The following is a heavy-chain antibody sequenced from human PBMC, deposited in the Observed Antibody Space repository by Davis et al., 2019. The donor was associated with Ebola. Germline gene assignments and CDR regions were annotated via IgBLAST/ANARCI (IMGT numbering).Heavy chain of an antibody. V-gene: IGHV1-18*01. CDR3: ARDRGVTPYYFDS. CDR2: ISGFNGNT. Sequence: AASVKVSCKASGGTFSSYTISWVRQAPGQGLEWMGWISGFNGNTNFAQKFQGRVTMTKDTSTSTAYMELRSLRSDDTAVYSCARDRGVTPYYFDSWGQGTLVTVSS. CDR1: GGTFSSYT. J-gene: IGHJ4*02. D-gene: IGHD2-21*02.